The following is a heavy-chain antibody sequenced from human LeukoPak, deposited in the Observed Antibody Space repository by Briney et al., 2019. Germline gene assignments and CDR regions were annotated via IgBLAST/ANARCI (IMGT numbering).Heavy chain of an antibody. CDR2: TYYRSKWYN. CDR1: GDSVSSNSAA. D-gene: IGHD3-10*01. V-gene: IGHV6-1*01. J-gene: IGHJ6*03. Sequence: SRTLSLTCAISGDSVSSNSAAWNWIRQSPSRGLEWLGRTYYRSKWYNDYAVSVKSRITINPDTSKNQFSLQLNSVTPEDTAVYYCAREGGTMVRGVGFYYYMDVWGKGTTVTISS. CDR3: AREGGTMVRGVGFYYYMDV.